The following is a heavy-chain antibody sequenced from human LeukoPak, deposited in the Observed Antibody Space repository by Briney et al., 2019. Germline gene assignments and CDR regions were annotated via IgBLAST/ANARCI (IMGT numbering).Heavy chain of an antibody. CDR3: AKNSYDSSGYPDY. CDR2: IRYDGSNK. D-gene: IGHD3-22*01. Sequence: GGSLRLSCAASGFTFSSYGMHWVRQAPGKGLEWVAFIRYDGSNKYYADSVKGRFTISRDNSENTLYLQMNSLRAEDTAVYYCAKNSYDSSGYPDYWGQGTLVTVSS. J-gene: IGHJ4*02. V-gene: IGHV3-30*02. CDR1: GFTFSSYG.